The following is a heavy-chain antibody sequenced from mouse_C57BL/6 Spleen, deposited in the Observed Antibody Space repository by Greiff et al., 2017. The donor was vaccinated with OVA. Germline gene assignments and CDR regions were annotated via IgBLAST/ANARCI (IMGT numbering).Heavy chain of an antibody. J-gene: IGHJ1*03. D-gene: IGHD2-4*01. Sequence: QVQLQQSGAELARPGASVKLSCKASGYTFTSYGISWVKQRTGQGLEWIGEIYPRSGNTYYNEKFKGKATLTADKSSSTAYMELRSLTSEDSAVYFCARSGRLRDWYFDVWGTGTTVTVSS. CDR3: ARSGRLRDWYFDV. CDR2: IYPRSGNT. CDR1: GYTFTSYG. V-gene: IGHV1-81*01.